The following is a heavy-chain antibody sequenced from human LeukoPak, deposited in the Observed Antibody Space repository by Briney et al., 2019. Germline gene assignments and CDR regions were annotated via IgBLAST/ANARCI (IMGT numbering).Heavy chain of an antibody. D-gene: IGHD1-26*01. CDR2: ISAYNGNT. CDR3: ARGAGWELLNYYYYMDV. CDR1: GYTFTSYG. Sequence: GASVKVSCKASGYTFTSYGISWVRQAPGQGLEWMGWISAYNGNTNYAQKLQGRVAMTTDTSTSTAYMELRSLRSDDTAVYYCARGAGWELLNYYYYMDVWGKGTTVTVSS. J-gene: IGHJ6*03. V-gene: IGHV1-18*01.